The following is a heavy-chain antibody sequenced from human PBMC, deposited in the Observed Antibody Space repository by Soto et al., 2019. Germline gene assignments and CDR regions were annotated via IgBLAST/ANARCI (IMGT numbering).Heavy chain of an antibody. CDR3: ARLYGDYSSYNYFDD. Sequence: SETLSLTCTVSGGSISSSSYYWGWIRQPPGKGLEWIGSIYYSGSTYYNPSLKSRVTISVDTSKNQFSLKLSSVTAADTAVYYCARLYGDYSSYNYFDDWGQGTLVTVYS. D-gene: IGHD4-17*01. CDR1: GGSISSSSYY. V-gene: IGHV4-39*01. J-gene: IGHJ4*02. CDR2: IYYSGST.